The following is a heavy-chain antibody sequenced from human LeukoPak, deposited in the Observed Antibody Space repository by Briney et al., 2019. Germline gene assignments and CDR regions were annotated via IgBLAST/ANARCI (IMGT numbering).Heavy chain of an antibody. J-gene: IGHJ3*02. CDR3: ARGMVRGVINAFDI. CDR1: GYTFTSYD. Sequence: ATVKVSCKASGYTFTSYDINWVRQATGQGLEWMGWMNPNSGNTGYAQKFQGRVTTTRNTSISTAYMELSSLRSEDTAVYYCARGMVRGVINAFDIWGQGTMVTVSS. CDR2: MNPNSGNT. D-gene: IGHD3-10*01. V-gene: IGHV1-8*01.